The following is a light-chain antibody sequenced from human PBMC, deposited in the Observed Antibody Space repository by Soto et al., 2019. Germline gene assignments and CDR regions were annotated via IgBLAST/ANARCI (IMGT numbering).Light chain of an antibody. CDR1: QSVSSN. Sequence: EIVMTQSPATLSMSPGERATLSCRASQSVSSNLAWYQQKPGQGPRLLIYGASTRATGIPARFSGSGSGTEFTLTISSLQSEDFAVYYCQQYNNWPPWTFGQGTKVDI. CDR3: QQYNNWPPWT. CDR2: GAS. J-gene: IGKJ1*01. V-gene: IGKV3-15*01.